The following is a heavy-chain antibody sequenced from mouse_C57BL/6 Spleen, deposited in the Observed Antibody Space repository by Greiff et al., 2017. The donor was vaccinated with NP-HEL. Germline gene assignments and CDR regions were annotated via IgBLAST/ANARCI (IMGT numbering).Heavy chain of an antibody. J-gene: IGHJ4*01. Sequence: EVQLQQSGPVLVKPGASVKMSCKASGYTFTDYYMNWVKQSHGKSLEWIGVINPYNGGTSYNQKFKGKATLTVDKSSSTAYMELNSLTSEDSAVYYGAREGSSYAMDYWGQGTSVTVSS. V-gene: IGHV1-19*01. CDR1: GYTFTDYY. CDR2: INPYNGGT. D-gene: IGHD1-1*01. CDR3: AREGSSYAMDY.